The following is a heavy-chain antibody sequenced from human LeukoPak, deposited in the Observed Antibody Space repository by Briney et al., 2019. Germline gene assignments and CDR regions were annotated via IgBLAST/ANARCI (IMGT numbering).Heavy chain of an antibody. CDR1: GFTFSSYS. J-gene: IGHJ4*02. V-gene: IGHV3-21*04. Sequence: PGGSLRLSCAASGFTFSSYSMNWIRQAPGKGLEWVSSISSSSSYIYYADSVKGRFTISRDNSKNTLYLQMNSLRAEGTAVYYCAKLGVPRYYFDYWGQGTLVTVSS. CDR2: ISSSSSYI. CDR3: AKLGVPRYYFDY. D-gene: IGHD1-1*01.